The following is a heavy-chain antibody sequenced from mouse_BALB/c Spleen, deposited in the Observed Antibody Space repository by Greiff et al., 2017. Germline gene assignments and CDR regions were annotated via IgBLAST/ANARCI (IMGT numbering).Heavy chain of an antibody. V-gene: IGHV1S132*01. CDR3: ARKGAGFDY. CDR1: GYTFTSYW. D-gene: IGHD4-1*01. J-gene: IGHJ2*01. Sequence: VQLQQSGAELVKPGASVKLSCKTSGYTFTSYWIQWVKQRPGQGLGWIGEIFPGTGTTYYNEKFKGKATLTIDTSSSTAYMQLSSLTSEDSAVYFCARKGAGFDYWGQGTTLTVSS. CDR2: IFPGTGTT.